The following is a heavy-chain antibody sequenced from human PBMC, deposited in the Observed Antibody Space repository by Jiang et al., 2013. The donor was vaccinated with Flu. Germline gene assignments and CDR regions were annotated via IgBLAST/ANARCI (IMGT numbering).Heavy chain of an antibody. D-gene: IGHD1-26*01. CDR2: INPNSGGT. V-gene: IGHV1-2*04. J-gene: IGHJ3*02. CDR3: ARGRVGATTDAFDI. CDR1: GYTFTGYY. Sequence: EVKKPGPSVKVSCKASGYTFTGYYMHWVRQAPGQGLEWMGWINPNSGGTNYAQKFQGWVTMTRDTSISTAYMELSRLRSDDTAVYYCARGRVGATTDAFDIWGQGTMVTVSS.